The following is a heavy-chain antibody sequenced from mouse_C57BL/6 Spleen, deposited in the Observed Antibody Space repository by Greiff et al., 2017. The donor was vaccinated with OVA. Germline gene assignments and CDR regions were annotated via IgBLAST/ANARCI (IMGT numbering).Heavy chain of an antibody. J-gene: IGHJ4*01. CDR3: TRRDGYYVDYYAMDY. CDR2: IRNKANNHAT. V-gene: IGHV6-6*01. CDR1: GFTFSDAW. D-gene: IGHD2-3*01. Sequence: EVKLVESGGGLVQPGGSMKLSCAASGFTFSDAWMDWVRQSPEKGLEWVAEIRNKANNHATYYAESVKGRFTISRDDSKSSVYLQMNSLRAEDTGIYYCTRRDGYYVDYYAMDYWGQGTSVTVSS.